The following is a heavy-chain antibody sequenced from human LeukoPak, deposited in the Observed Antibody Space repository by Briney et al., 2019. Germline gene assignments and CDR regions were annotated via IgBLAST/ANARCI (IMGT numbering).Heavy chain of an antibody. J-gene: IGHJ6*04. CDR1: GGTFSSYA. CDR2: IIPIFGTA. CDR3: ARDSTGEDYYYYGMDV. Sequence: SVKVSCKASGGTFSSYAISWVRQAPGQGLEWMGGIIPIFGTANYAQKFQGRVTITADESTSTAYMELSSLRSEGTAVYYCARDSTGEDYYYYGMDVWGKGTTVTVSS. V-gene: IGHV1-69*13. D-gene: IGHD3-10*01.